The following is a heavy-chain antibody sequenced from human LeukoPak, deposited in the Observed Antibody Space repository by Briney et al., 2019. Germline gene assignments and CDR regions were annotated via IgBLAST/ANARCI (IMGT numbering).Heavy chain of an antibody. J-gene: IGHJ3*02. D-gene: IGHD2-21*01. CDR2: IASDGTHT. V-gene: IGHV3-30-3*01. Sequence: GGSLRLSCAASGFTFSAYFMHWVRQAPGKGLEWVADIASDGTHTFYAESVKGRFTISRDNSKNTLYLQMNGLRAEDTAVYFCARERQDTVLHSGAFDIWGQGTMVTVSS. CDR1: GFTFSAYF. CDR3: ARERQDTVLHSGAFDI.